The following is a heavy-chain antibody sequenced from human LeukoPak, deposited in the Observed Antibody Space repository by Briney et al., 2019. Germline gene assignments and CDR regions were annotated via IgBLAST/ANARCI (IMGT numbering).Heavy chain of an antibody. CDR2: IYSGGST. J-gene: IGHJ4*02. D-gene: IGHD1-14*01. CDR1: GFTVSSNY. Sequence: GGSLRLSCAASGFTVSSNYMSWVRQAPGKGLEWVSVIYSGGSTYYADSEKGRFTISRDNSKNTLYLQMNSLRAEDTAVYYCAKTGYDPSHYFDYWGQGTLVTVSS. CDR3: AKTGYDPSHYFDY. V-gene: IGHV3-53*01.